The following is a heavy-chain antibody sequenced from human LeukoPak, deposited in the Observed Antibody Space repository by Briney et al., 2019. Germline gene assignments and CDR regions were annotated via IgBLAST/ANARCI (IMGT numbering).Heavy chain of an antibody. V-gene: IGHV4-39*01. CDR2: IYYSVST. D-gene: IGHD6-13*01. J-gene: IGHJ3*02. Sequence: SETLSLTCTVSGGSISSSSYYWGWIRQPPGKGLEWIGSIYYSVSTYYNPSLKSRVTISVDTSKNQFSLKLSSVTAADTAVYYCASPPSSSYAFDIWGQGTMVTVSS. CDR1: GGSISSSSYY. CDR3: ASPPSSSYAFDI.